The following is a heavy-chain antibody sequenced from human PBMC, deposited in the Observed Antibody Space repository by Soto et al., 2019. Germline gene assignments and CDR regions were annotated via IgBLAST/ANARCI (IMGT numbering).Heavy chain of an antibody. D-gene: IGHD3-3*01. Sequence: GGSLRLSCAASGFSFGNYVMNWVRQAPGKGLEWVSGISDSGGSSSSADSVKGRFTVSRDNSKNTLYLQMDSLTGDDTAVYYCAKGGDSWSGYAQHWGQGALVTVSS. V-gene: IGHV3-23*01. CDR2: ISDSGGSS. J-gene: IGHJ1*01. CDR1: GFSFGNYV. CDR3: AKGGDSWSGYAQH.